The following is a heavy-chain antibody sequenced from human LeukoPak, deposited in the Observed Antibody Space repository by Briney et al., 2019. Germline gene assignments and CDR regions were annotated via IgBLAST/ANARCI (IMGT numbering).Heavy chain of an antibody. CDR3: AKGDCSSTSCYAPADY. J-gene: IGHJ4*02. CDR2: ISGSGGGT. Sequence: GGSLRLSCAASGFTFRIYAMSWVRRAPGEGLEWGSSISGSGGGTYYADSVKGRFPISRDNSKNTLYLQMNSLRAEDTAVYYCAKGDCSSTSCYAPADYWGQGTLATVSS. V-gene: IGHV3-23*01. D-gene: IGHD2-2*01. CDR1: GFTFRIYA.